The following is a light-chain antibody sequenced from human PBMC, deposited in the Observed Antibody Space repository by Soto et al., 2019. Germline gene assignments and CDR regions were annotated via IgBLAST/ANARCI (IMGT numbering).Light chain of an antibody. J-gene: IGKJ4*01. CDR1: QGINNY. CDR2: DAS. Sequence: DIQMTQSPSSLPASVGDRVTITCQASQGINNYLNWYQQKTGKAPKLLINDASNLDTGVPSRFSGSGSETDFTLTISSQQPDDVATYYCQHYDHLPLSFGGGTKVDIK. V-gene: IGKV1-33*01. CDR3: QHYDHLPLS.